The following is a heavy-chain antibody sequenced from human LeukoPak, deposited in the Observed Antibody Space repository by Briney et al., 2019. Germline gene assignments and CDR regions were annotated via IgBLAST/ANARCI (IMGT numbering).Heavy chain of an antibody. CDR2: MNPNSGNT. CDR1: GYTFTSYD. D-gene: IGHD2-15*01. Sequence: ASVKVSCKASGYTFTSYDINWVRQAPGQGLEWMGWMNPNSGNTGYAQKFQGRVTMTKNTSISTAYMELSSLRSEDTAVYYCARSGSDIVVVVAATFNWFDPWGQGTLVTVSS. CDR3: ARSGSDIVVVVAATFNWFDP. J-gene: IGHJ5*02. V-gene: IGHV1-8*01.